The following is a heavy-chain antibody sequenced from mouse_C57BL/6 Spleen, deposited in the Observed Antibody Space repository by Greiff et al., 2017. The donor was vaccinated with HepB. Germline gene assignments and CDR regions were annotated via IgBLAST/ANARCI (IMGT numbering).Heavy chain of an antibody. CDR3: ATDSSGHDY. CDR1: GYTFTSFW. J-gene: IGHJ2*01. V-gene: IGHV1-69*01. D-gene: IGHD3-2*02. CDR2: IDPSDSYT. Sequence: QVQLQQPGAELVMPGASVKLSCKASGYTFTSFWMHWVKQRPGQGLEWIGEIDPSDSYTNYNQKFKGKSTLTVDKYSSTAYMQLSSLTSEDSAVYYCATDSSGHDYWGQGTTLTVSS.